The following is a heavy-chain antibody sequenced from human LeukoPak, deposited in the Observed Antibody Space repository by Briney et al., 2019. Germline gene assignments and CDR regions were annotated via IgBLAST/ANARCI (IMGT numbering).Heavy chain of an antibody. CDR2: INPSGGST. CDR3: ARDKRINYDILTGYYWYYYYYGMDV. J-gene: IGHJ6*04. D-gene: IGHD3-9*01. Sequence: ASVKVSCKASGYTFTSHYMHWVRQAPGQGLEWMGIINPSGGSTSYAQKFQGRVTMTRDTSTSTVYMELSSLRSEGTAVYYCARDKRINYDILTGYYWYYYYYGMDVWGKGTTVTVSS. V-gene: IGHV1-46*01. CDR1: GYTFTSHY.